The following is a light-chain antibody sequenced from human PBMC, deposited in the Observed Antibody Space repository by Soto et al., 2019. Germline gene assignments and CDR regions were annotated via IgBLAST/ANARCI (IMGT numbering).Light chain of an antibody. Sequence: DIQMTQSPSTLSASVGDRVTITCRASQSISSWLAWYQQKPGKAPKLLIYKASSLESGVPSRFSGRGSGTEFALTITSLQPDDFATHYCQQYNTYLYTFGQRTKLEIK. J-gene: IGKJ2*01. CDR1: QSISSW. V-gene: IGKV1-5*03. CDR3: QQYNTYLYT. CDR2: KAS.